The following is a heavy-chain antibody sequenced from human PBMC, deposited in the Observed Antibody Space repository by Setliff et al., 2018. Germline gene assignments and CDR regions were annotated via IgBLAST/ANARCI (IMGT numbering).Heavy chain of an antibody. V-gene: IGHV3-7*01. Sequence: GGSLRLSCAASGFTFTNYWINWVRQAPGKGLEWVANIKQDESEKHYVGSVKGRFTISRDNARNSLYLQLDSLTADDTAVYYCARGSLSGTTYPSDYWGQGTLVTVSS. CDR2: IKQDESEK. CDR1: GFTFTNYW. J-gene: IGHJ4*02. D-gene: IGHD1-7*01. CDR3: ARGSLSGTTYPSDY.